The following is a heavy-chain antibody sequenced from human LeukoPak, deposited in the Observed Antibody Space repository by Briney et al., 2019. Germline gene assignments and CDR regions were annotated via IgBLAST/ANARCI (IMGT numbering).Heavy chain of an antibody. J-gene: IGHJ6*04. Sequence: PGGSLRLSCAASEFSVGSNYMTWVRQAPGKGLEWVSLIYSGGSTYYADSVKGRFTISRGNSKNTLYLQMNSLRAEDTAVYYCAPRAGKLRYFDWFRDVWGKGATVTVSS. CDR2: IYSGGST. CDR3: APRAGKLRYFDWFRDV. D-gene: IGHD3-9*01. CDR1: EFSVGSNY. V-gene: IGHV3-66*01.